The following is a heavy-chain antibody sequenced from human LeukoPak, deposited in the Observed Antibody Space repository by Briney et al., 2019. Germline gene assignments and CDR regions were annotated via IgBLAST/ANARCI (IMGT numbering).Heavy chain of an antibody. Sequence: SETLSLTCTVSGGSSSSGSYDWYWIRQPAGKGLEWIGHIYTSGSTDYNPSLKSRVTISMATSKNQFSLKLTSVTAADTAIYYCTKGRGIWGQGTLVTVSS. D-gene: IGHD3-10*01. V-gene: IGHV4-61*09. J-gene: IGHJ4*02. CDR2: IYTSGST. CDR1: GGSSSSGSYD. CDR3: TKGRGI.